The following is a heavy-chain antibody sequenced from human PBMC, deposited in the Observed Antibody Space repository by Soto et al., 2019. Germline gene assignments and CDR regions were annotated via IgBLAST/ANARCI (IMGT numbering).Heavy chain of an antibody. Sequence: EVQLVESGGGLVQPGGSLRLSCAASGFTFSSYWMHWVRQAPGKGLVWVSRINSDGSSTSYADSVKGRFTISRDNAKNNLYLQMNSLRAEDTAVYYCVRTSLVVAAATREDYWGQGTLVTVSS. CDR1: GFTFSSYW. V-gene: IGHV3-74*01. D-gene: IGHD2-15*01. CDR2: INSDGSST. J-gene: IGHJ4*02. CDR3: VRTSLVVAAATREDY.